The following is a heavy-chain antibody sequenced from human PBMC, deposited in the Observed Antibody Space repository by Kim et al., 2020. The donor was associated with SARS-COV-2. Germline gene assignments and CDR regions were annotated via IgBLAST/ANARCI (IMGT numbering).Heavy chain of an antibody. D-gene: IGHD5-12*01. V-gene: IGHV4-39*01. CDR2: IYYSGST. CDR1: GGSISSSSYY. J-gene: IGHJ4*02. CDR3: ARHGDGYNLVDYFDY. Sequence: SETLSLTCTVSGGSISSSSYYWGWIRQPPGKGLEWIGSIYYSGSTYYNPSLKSRVTISVDTSKNQFSLKLSSVTAADTAVYYCARHGDGYNLVDYFDYWGQGTLVTVSS.